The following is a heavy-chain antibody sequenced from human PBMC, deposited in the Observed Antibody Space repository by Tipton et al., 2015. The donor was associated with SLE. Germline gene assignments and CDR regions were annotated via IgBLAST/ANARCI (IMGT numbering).Heavy chain of an antibody. CDR3: AIGGTTIFAVGNWFDP. J-gene: IGHJ5*02. CDR2: IIPMFGTL. Sequence: QSGAEVKKPGSSVKVSCKASGVTFSSYTISWVRQAPGQGLEWMGGIIPMFGTLNYAQKFQDRVTITADESTSTAYMELSSLTSEDTAVYYCAIGGTTIFAVGNWFDPWGQGTLVTVSS. D-gene: IGHD3-3*01. V-gene: IGHV1-69*01. CDR1: GVTFSSYT.